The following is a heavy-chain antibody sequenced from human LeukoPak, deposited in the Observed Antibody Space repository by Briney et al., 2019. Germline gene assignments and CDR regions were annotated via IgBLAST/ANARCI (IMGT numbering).Heavy chain of an antibody. D-gene: IGHD2-15*01. Sequence: GESLKISCKGSGYSINNYWIGWVRQMPGKGLEWMGIIYNADSDIRYSPSFQGQVTISADKSISTVYLQWSSLKASDTAMYYCARQEYCSGGSCYTWFDPWGQGTLVTVSS. CDR3: ARQEYCSGGSCYTWFDP. V-gene: IGHV5-51*01. J-gene: IGHJ5*02. CDR1: GYSINNYW. CDR2: IYNADSDI.